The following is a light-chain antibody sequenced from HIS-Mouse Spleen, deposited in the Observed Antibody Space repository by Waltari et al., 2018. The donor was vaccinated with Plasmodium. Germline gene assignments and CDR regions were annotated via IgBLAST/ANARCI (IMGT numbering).Light chain of an antibody. CDR3: QQYNRYSWT. CDR1: QSIRSW. V-gene: IGKV1-5*03. Sequence: DIQITQSPSTLSASVGDRVTITCRASQSIRSWLAWYQQKPGKAPKLLIYKVSGLQSGVPSRFSGSGSGTEFTLTISSLQPDDFATYYCQQYNRYSWTFGQGTKVEIK. CDR2: KVS. J-gene: IGKJ1*01.